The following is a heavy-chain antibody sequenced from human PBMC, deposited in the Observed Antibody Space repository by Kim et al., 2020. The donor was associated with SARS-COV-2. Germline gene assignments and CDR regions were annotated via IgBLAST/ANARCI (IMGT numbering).Heavy chain of an antibody. Sequence: ASVKVSCKASGYTFTGYYMHWVRQAPGQGLEWMGRINPNSGGTNYAQKFQGRVTMTRDTSISTAYMELSRLRSDDTAVYYCARGVGSSGYYYYFDYWGQGTLVTVSS. CDR3: ARGVGSSGYYYYFDY. J-gene: IGHJ4*02. D-gene: IGHD3-22*01. V-gene: IGHV1-2*06. CDR2: INPNSGGT. CDR1: GYTFTGYY.